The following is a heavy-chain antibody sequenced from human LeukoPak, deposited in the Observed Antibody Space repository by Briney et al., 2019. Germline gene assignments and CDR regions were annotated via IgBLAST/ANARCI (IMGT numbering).Heavy chain of an antibody. CDR1: GGSFSGYY. CDR3: ARGEWGNNAFDI. D-gene: IGHD2-8*01. Sequence: SETLSLTCAVYGGSFSGYYWSWIRQPPGKGLEWIGEINHSGSTNYNPSLKSRVTISVDTSKNQFSLKLSSVTGADTAVYYCARGEWGNNAFDIWGQGTMVTVSS. V-gene: IGHV4-34*01. CDR2: INHSGST. J-gene: IGHJ3*02.